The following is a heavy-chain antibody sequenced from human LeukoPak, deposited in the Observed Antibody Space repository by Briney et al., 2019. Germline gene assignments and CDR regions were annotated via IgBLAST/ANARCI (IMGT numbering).Heavy chain of an antibody. Sequence: GGSLRLSCAASGFTFSSYAMHWVRQAPGKGLEWVAVISYDGSNKYYADSVKGRFTISRDNSKNTLYLQMNSLRAEDTAVYYCARDPGDSSGYYNPDYWGQGTLVTVSS. D-gene: IGHD3-22*01. V-gene: IGHV3-30-3*01. CDR2: ISYDGSNK. J-gene: IGHJ4*02. CDR3: ARDPGDSSGYYNPDY. CDR1: GFTFSSYA.